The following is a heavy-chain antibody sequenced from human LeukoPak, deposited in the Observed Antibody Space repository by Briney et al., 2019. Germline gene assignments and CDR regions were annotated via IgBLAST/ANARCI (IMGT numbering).Heavy chain of an antibody. J-gene: IGHJ6*02. D-gene: IGHD3-9*01. CDR2: IIPIFGTA. V-gene: IGHV1-69*01. CDR3: ARGSGAYYDILTGYDYYYYYGMDV. CDR1: GGTFSSYA. Sequence: SVKVSCKASGGTFSSYAISWVRQAPGQGLEWMGGIIPIFGTANYAQKFQGRVTITADESTSTAYMGLSSLRSEDTAVYYCARGSGAYYDILTGYDYYYYYGMDVWGQGTTVTVSS.